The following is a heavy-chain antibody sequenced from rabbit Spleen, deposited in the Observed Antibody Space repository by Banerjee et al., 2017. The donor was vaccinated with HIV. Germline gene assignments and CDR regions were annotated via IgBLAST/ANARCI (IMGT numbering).Heavy chain of an antibody. CDR3: AREVLYAAYAGFGDATIYYFDL. Sequence: QSLEESGGGLVKPGASLTLTCKASGFSFSSGYDMCWVRQAPGKGLEWIACIYAGDSGTTYYANWAKGRFTISKTSSTTVTLQMTSLTAADTATYFCAREVLYAAYAGFGDATIYYFDLWGPGTLVTVS. V-gene: IGHV1S40*01. J-gene: IGHJ4*01. CDR1: GFSFSSGYD. D-gene: IGHD6-1*01. CDR2: IYAGDSGTT.